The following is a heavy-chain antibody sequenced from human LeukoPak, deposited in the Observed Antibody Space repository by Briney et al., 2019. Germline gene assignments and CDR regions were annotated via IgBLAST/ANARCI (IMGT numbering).Heavy chain of an antibody. CDR2: IYYSGST. Sequence: SETLSLTCTVSGGSISSYYWSWIRQPPGKGLEWIGYIYYSGSTNYNPSLKSRVTISVDTSKNQFSLKLSSVTAADTAAYYCARESDSSTALDVWGQGTTVTVSS. D-gene: IGHD2-2*01. J-gene: IGHJ6*02. CDR3: ARESDSSTALDV. V-gene: IGHV4-59*01. CDR1: GGSISSYY.